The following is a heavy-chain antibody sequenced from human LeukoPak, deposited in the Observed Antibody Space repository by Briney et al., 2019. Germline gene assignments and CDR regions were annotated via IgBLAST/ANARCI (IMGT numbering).Heavy chain of an antibody. Sequence: SENVSYKVCVYTFTGYYILGVPQAPAQGLEGVGWINPNRWGKNYAQMFQGRVTVTRDTSLSTAYMEASMLKCRDTGVFFCSRDATDLRYFYCRDVGGFDYWGEGTLVTVSS. D-gene: IGHD3-9*01. CDR2: INPNRWGK. CDR1: VYTFTGYY. J-gene: IGHJ4*02. CDR3: SRDATDLRYFYCRDVGGFDY. V-gene: IGHV1-2*02.